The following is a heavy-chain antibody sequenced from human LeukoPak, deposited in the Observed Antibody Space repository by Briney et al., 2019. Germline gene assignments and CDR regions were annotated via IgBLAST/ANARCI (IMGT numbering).Heavy chain of an antibody. D-gene: IGHD3-9*01. CDR3: ARQGLRHFDWLSREDYGMDV. J-gene: IGHJ6*02. CDR1: GYTFTSYG. Sequence: GASVKVSCKASGYTFTSYGISWVRQAPGQGLEWMGWISAYNGNTNYAQKLQGRVTMTTDTSTSTAYMELRSLRSDDTAVYYCARQGLRHFDWLSREDYGMDVWGQGTTVTVSS. CDR2: ISAYNGNT. V-gene: IGHV1-18*01.